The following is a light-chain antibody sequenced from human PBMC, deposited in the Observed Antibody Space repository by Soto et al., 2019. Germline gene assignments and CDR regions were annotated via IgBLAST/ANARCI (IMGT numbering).Light chain of an antibody. Sequence: DIQMTQSPSSLSASVGDRVTITCQASQDISNYLNWYQHKPGKAPKLLIYDASNLETGVPSRFSGSGSETDFTFTISSLQPEDIATYSCQQYDNLLTFGGGTKVEIK. V-gene: IGKV1-33*01. CDR2: DAS. CDR1: QDISNY. J-gene: IGKJ4*01. CDR3: QQYDNLLT.